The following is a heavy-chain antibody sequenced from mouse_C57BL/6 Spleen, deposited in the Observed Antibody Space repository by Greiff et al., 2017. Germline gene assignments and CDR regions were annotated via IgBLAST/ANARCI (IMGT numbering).Heavy chain of an antibody. D-gene: IGHD1-1*01. Sequence: QVQLQQSGAELVKPGASVKLSCKASGYTFTEYTIHWVKQRSGQGLEWIGWFYPGSGSIKYNEKFKDKATLTADKSSSTVYMELSRLTSEDSAVYFCARHSDYYGSSYTYAMDYWGQGTSVTVSS. CDR1: GYTFTEYT. J-gene: IGHJ4*01. CDR2: FYPGSGSI. CDR3: ARHSDYYGSSYTYAMDY. V-gene: IGHV1-62-2*01.